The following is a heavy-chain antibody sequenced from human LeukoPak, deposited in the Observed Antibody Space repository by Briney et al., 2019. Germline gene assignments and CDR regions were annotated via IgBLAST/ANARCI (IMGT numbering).Heavy chain of an antibody. V-gene: IGHV4-4*07. Sequence: SETLSLTCSVSGGSLSSYFWSWIRQPAGKGLEWIGQINTSGSTNHNPSLKSRVTMSVDASKNEVSLKLSSVTAADTAVYYCARGYDSSGNLPGYWGQGTLVTVPS. D-gene: IGHD3-22*01. CDR2: INTSGST. J-gene: IGHJ4*02. CDR1: GGSLSSYF. CDR3: ARGYDSSGNLPGY.